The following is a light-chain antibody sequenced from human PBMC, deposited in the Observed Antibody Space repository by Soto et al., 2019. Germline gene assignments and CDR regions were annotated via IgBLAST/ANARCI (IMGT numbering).Light chain of an antibody. V-gene: IGLV1-36*01. J-gene: IGLJ1*01. CDR1: SSNIGNNA. CDR3: AAWDDILNGYV. CDR2: YDD. Sequence: QFVLTQPPTVSEPPRQRVTISCSGSSSNIGNNAVNWYQQLPGKAPKLLIYYDDLLPSWVSDRFSGSKSGTSAALAISGLQSEDEADYYCAAWDDILNGYVFGTGTKVAVL.